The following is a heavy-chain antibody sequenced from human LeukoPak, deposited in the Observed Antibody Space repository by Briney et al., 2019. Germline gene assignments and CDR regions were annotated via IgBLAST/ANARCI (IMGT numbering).Heavy chain of an antibody. V-gene: IGHV3-23*01. CDR1: GFTFSNYA. CDR2: ICGSGGST. Sequence: GGSLRLSCAASGFTFSNYAMTWVRQAPGKGLEWVSGICGSGGSTYYADSVKGRFTISRDNSKNTLYLQMNSLGAEDTAVYYCAKRISSIAALLYDYWGQGTLVTVSS. CDR3: AKRISSIAALLYDY. D-gene: IGHD6-6*01. J-gene: IGHJ4*02.